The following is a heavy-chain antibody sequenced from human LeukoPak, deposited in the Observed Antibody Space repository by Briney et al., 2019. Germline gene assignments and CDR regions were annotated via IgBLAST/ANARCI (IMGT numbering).Heavy chain of an antibody. D-gene: IGHD5-18*01. J-gene: IGHJ6*03. V-gene: IGHV4-34*01. CDR3: ARGQKKQLWFGPRDYYYMDV. CDR1: GGSFSGYY. Sequence: KSSETLSLTCAVYGGSFSGYYWSWIRQPPGKGLEWIWEINHSGSTNCNPSLKSRVTISVDTSKNQFSLKLSSVTAADTAVYYCARGQKKQLWFGPRDYYYMDVWGKGTTVTVSS. CDR2: INHSGST.